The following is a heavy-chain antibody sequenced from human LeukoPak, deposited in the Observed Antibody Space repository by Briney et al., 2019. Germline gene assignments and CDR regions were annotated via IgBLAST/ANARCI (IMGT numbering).Heavy chain of an antibody. Sequence: SETLSLTCTVSGGSISSGGYYWSWIRQHPGKGLEWIGYIYYSGSTYYNPSLKSRVTISVDTSKNQFSLRLNSVTAADTAVYYCARSRAFNSGAFDPWGQGSLVTVSS. J-gene: IGHJ5*02. CDR2: IYYSGST. D-gene: IGHD1-26*01. V-gene: IGHV4-31*03. CDR3: ARSRAFNSGAFDP. CDR1: GGSISSGGYY.